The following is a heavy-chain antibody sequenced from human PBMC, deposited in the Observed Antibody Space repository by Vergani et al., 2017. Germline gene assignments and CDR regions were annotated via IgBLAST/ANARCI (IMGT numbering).Heavy chain of an antibody. CDR3: ATDRREMATIKPWLGY. CDR1: GYTFTSYY. D-gene: IGHD5-24*01. J-gene: IGHJ4*02. Sequence: QVQLVQSGAEVKKPGASVKVSCQASGYTFTSYYIHWVRQAPGQGLEWMGIINPSGGSTNYAQKFQGRVTMTRDTSTSTVFMELSSLRSEDTAVYYCATDRREMATIKPWLGYWGQGTLVTVSS. CDR2: INPSGGST. V-gene: IGHV1-46*01.